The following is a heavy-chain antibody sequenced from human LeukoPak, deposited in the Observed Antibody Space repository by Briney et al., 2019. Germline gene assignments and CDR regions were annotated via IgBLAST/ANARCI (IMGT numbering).Heavy chain of an antibody. CDR3: AKGPDLIGRDYFDY. D-gene: IGHD3-16*02. CDR2: ISYDGTIQ. Sequence: GGSLRLSCAASRFTFSKYGMHWVRQAPGKGLEWVAVISYDGTIQYYADSVKGRFTISRDNPKNILFLQMNSLRAEDTAVYYCAKGPDLIGRDYFDYWGQGTLVTVSS. CDR1: RFTFSKYG. J-gene: IGHJ4*02. V-gene: IGHV3-30*18.